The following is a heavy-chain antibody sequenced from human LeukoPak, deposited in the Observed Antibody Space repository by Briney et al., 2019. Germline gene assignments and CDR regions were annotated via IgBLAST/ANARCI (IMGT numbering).Heavy chain of an antibody. CDR2: INHSGST. CDR3: ARGSYSSSWYRATPFDY. J-gene: IGHJ4*02. V-gene: IGHV4-34*01. CDR1: GGSISGYY. Sequence: KPSETLSLTCTVSGGSISGYYWSWIRQPPGKGLEWIGEINHSGSTNYNPSLKSRVTISVDTSKNQFSLKLSSVTAADTAVYYCARGSYSSSWYRATPFDYWGQGTLVTVSS. D-gene: IGHD6-13*01.